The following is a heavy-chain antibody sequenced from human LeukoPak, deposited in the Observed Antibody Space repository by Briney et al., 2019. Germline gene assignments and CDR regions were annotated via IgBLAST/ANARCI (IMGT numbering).Heavy chain of an antibody. CDR2: ISSSSGSK. J-gene: IGHJ4*02. Sequence: PGGSLRLSCAASGFTFSNYGMNWARQAPGKGLEWVSHISSSSGSKSYADSVEGRFTISRDNAKNSLYLQMNSLRAEDTALYYCAKDNGIAVAGTYFDYWGQGTLVTVSS. D-gene: IGHD6-19*01. CDR1: GFTFSNYG. V-gene: IGHV3-48*04. CDR3: AKDNGIAVAGTYFDY.